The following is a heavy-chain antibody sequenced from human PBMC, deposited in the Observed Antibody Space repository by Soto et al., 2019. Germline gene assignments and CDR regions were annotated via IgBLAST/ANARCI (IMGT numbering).Heavy chain of an antibody. J-gene: IGHJ4*02. CDR2: FRSKAYGGTT. Sequence: GGSLRLSCTASGFTFGDYAMSWFRQAPGKGLEWVGFFRSKAYGGTTEYAASVKGRFTISRDDSKNIAYLQMNSLKTEDTAVYYCTRGVVRGVTTFDYWGQGALVTVSS. CDR3: TRGVVRGVTTFDY. D-gene: IGHD3-10*01. V-gene: IGHV3-49*03. CDR1: GFTFGDYA.